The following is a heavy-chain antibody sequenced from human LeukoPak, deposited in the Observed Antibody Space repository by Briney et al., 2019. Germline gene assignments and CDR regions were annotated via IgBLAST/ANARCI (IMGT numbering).Heavy chain of an antibody. CDR2: IYTGGST. Sequence: GGSLRLSCAASGLTVSSNYMSWVCQAPGKGLEWVSVIYTGGSTYYADSVKGRVTISRDNSKNTLYLQMNSLRAEDTAVYYWAKRGGGGMAGAFDIWGQGTMVTVSS. J-gene: IGHJ3*02. CDR3: AKRGGGGMAGAFDI. CDR1: GLTVSSNY. V-gene: IGHV3-53*01. D-gene: IGHD5-24*01.